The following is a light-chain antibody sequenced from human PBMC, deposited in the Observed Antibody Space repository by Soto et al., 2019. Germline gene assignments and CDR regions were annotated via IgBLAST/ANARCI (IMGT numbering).Light chain of an antibody. J-gene: IGLJ2*01. CDR3: CSYVGFSTGVI. CDR1: SSDVGRYNL. Sequence: QSALTQPASLSGSPGQSITISCTGTSSDVGRYNLVSWYQHHPGEAPKLMIYEVTKRPSGVSNRFSGSKSGNTASLTISGLQAEDEADYYCCSYVGFSTGVIFGGGTKVTVL. V-gene: IGLV2-23*02. CDR2: EVT.